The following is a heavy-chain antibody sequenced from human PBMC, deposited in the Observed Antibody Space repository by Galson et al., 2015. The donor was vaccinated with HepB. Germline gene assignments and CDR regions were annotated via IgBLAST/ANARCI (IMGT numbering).Heavy chain of an antibody. J-gene: IGHJ6*02. CDR2: IYPGDSDT. D-gene: IGHD3-16*01. Sequence: QSGAEVKKPGESLKISCKGSGYSFSNFWIGWVRQMPGKGLEWMGIIYPGDSDTRYSPSFQGQVSIPADKSISTAFLQWRSLKGSDTAVYYCARGVGGQRGGMDVWGQGTTVIVSS. CDR3: ARGVGGQRGGMDV. V-gene: IGHV5-51*01. CDR1: GYSFSNFW.